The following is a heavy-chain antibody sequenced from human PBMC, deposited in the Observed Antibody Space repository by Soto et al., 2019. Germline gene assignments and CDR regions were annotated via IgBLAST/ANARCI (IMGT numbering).Heavy chain of an antibody. CDR3: ALGSQVNYYYYSGMDI. CDR1: GFSFSDHY. CDR2: SRDKARSYST. V-gene: IGHV3-72*01. Sequence: DVHLVESGGGLVQPGGSLRLSCAASGFSFSDHYIDWFRQAPGKGLEWVGRSRDKARSYSTEYAASVKGRFTISRDDSKNSLYLQMNSLNTDDTAVYFCALGSQVNYYYYSGMDIWGQGTTGTVSS. D-gene: IGHD3-10*01. J-gene: IGHJ6*02.